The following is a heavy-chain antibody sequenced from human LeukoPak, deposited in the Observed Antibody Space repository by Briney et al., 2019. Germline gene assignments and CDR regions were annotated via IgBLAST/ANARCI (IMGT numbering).Heavy chain of an antibody. V-gene: IGHV4-38-2*02. CDR1: GYSISSGYY. Sequence: SETLSLTCGVSGYSISSGYYWGWIRQPPGKGLEWIGSINHSGSTYYNPSLKSRVTISVDTSKNQFSLKLSSVTAADTAVYYCARDPKWGDAFDIWGQGTMVTVSS. D-gene: IGHD1-26*01. J-gene: IGHJ3*02. CDR3: ARDPKWGDAFDI. CDR2: INHSGST.